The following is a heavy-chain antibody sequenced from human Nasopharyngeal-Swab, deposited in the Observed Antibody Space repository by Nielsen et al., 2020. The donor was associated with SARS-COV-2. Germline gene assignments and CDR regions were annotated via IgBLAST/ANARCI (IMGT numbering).Heavy chain of an antibody. CDR2: FDPEDGET. J-gene: IGHJ6*03. CDR3: ASSGRPYYDILTGYYTAYYYYYMDV. CDR1: GYTLTELS. Sequence: ASVKVSCKVSGYTLTELSMHWVRQAPGKGLEWMGGFDPEDGETIYAQKFQGRVTMTEDTSTDTAYMELSSLRSEDTAVYYCASSGRPYYDILTGYYTAYYYYYMDVWGKGTTVTVSS. V-gene: IGHV1-24*01. D-gene: IGHD3-9*01.